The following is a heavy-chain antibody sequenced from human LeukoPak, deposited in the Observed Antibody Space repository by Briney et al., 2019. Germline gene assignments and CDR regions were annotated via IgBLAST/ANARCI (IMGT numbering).Heavy chain of an antibody. V-gene: IGHV3-21*01. Sequence: GGSLRLSCAASGFTFSSHSMNWVRQAPGKGLEWVSSISSTGDYIYYADSVKGRFTISRDNAKNSLYLQMNSLRAEDTAVYYCAELGITMIGGVWGKGTTVTISS. D-gene: IGHD3-10*02. CDR1: GFTFSSHS. CDR2: ISSTGDYI. CDR3: AELGITMIGGV. J-gene: IGHJ6*04.